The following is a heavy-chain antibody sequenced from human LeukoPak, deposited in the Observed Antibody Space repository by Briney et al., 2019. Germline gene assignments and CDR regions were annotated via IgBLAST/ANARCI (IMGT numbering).Heavy chain of an antibody. D-gene: IGHD3-22*01. J-gene: IGHJ4*02. Sequence: SVKVSCKASGGTFSSYAISWVRQAPGQGLEWMGGIIPIFGTANYAQKFQGRVTITTDESTSTAYMELSSLRSEDTAVYYCARDVQYYYDSSGYFDYWGQGTRVTVSS. CDR1: GGTFSSYA. CDR3: ARDVQYYYDSSGYFDY. V-gene: IGHV1-69*05. CDR2: IIPIFGTA.